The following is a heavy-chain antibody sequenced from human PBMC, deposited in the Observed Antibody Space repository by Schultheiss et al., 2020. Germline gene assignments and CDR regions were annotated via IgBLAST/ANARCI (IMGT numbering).Heavy chain of an antibody. CDR2: ISSTGTTI. CDR1: GFTFSSYS. CDR3: ARDSNDFWSGFSQQ. D-gene: IGHD3-3*01. Sequence: GGSLRLSCAASGFTFSSYSMNWVRQAPGKGLEWISYISSTGTTIFYADSVKGRFTISRDNAKNSLYLQMNTLRDDDTAVYYCARDSNDFWSGFSQQWGQGTLVTVSS. V-gene: IGHV3-48*02. J-gene: IGHJ1*01.